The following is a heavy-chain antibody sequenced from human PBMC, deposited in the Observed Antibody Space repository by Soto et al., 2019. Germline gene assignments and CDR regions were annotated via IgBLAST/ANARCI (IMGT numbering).Heavy chain of an antibody. CDR2: ISYDGSNK. J-gene: IGHJ4*02. CDR3: AKDSGYSSGRYFTHFGSGHFDY. D-gene: IGHD6-19*01. Sequence: QVQLVESGGGVVQPGRSLRLSCAASGFTFSSYGMHWVRQAPGKGLEWVAVISYDGSNKYYADSVKGRFTISRDNSKNTLYLQMNSLRAEDTAVYYCAKDSGYSSGRYFTHFGSGHFDYWGQGTLVTVSS. V-gene: IGHV3-30*18. CDR1: GFTFSSYG.